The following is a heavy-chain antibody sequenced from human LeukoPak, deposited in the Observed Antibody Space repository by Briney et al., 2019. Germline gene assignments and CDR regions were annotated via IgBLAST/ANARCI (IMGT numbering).Heavy chain of an antibody. CDR1: GFTVSSNY. CDR2: ISSTGSII. J-gene: IGHJ3*01. CDR3: ARVGYYGSGSYYKRNGFDV. Sequence: GGSLRLSCAASGFTVSSNYMSWVRQAPGKGLEWVSYISSTGSIIYYADSVRGRFTISRDNAKNSLYLQMNSLRAEDTAVYYCARVGYYGSGSYYKRNGFDVWGQGAMVSVSS. D-gene: IGHD3-10*01. V-gene: IGHV3-11*04.